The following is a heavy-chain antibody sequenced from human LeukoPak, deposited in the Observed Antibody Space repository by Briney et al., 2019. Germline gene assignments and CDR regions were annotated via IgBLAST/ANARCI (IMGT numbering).Heavy chain of an antibody. CDR3: ARAKPKNMVRGLIMRRESRYYFDY. V-gene: IGHV3-11*01. D-gene: IGHD3-10*01. Sequence: KSGGSLRLSCTASGFTFGDYAMSWIRQAPGKGLEWVSYISSSGSTIYYADSVKGRFTISRDNAKNSLYLQMNSLRAEDTAVYYCARAKPKNMVRGLIMRRESRYYFDYWGQGTLVTVSS. CDR2: ISSSGSTI. J-gene: IGHJ4*02. CDR1: GFTFGDYA.